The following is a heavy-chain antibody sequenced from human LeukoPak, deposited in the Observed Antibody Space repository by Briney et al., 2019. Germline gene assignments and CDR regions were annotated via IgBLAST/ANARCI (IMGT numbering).Heavy chain of an antibody. CDR3: ARGFGDNLHFDY. Sequence: SVRVSCKASGYTFTGYYMHWVRQAPGQGLEWMGGIIPTFGTANYAQKFQGRVTITTDESTSTAYMELSSLRSEDTAVYYCARGFGDNLHFDYWGQGTLVTVSS. J-gene: IGHJ4*02. CDR2: IIPTFGTA. D-gene: IGHD4-23*01. V-gene: IGHV1-69*05. CDR1: GYTFTGYY.